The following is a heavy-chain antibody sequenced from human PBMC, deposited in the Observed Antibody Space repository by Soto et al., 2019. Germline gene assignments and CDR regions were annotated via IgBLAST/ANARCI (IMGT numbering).Heavy chain of an antibody. D-gene: IGHD6-13*01. Sequence: PGGSLRLSCAASGFTFNSYWMSWVRQTPGKGLEWVANIKQDGGEKHYVDPVKGRFTISRDNAKNSLHLQMNSLRVEETGVYYCARDGPPYSPTSGWFGSWGQGTLVTVSS. J-gene: IGHJ5*01. CDR3: ARDGPPYSPTSGWFGS. CDR1: GFTFNSYW. CDR2: IKQDGGEK. V-gene: IGHV3-7*01.